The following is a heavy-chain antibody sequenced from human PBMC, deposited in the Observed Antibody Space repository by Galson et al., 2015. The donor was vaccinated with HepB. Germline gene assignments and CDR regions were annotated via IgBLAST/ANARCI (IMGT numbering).Heavy chain of an antibody. CDR3: TTARVRRYCGGTSCYANFDY. D-gene: IGHD2-2*01. J-gene: IGHJ4*02. V-gene: IGHV3-15*01. Sequence: SLRLSCAASGFTFTNAWMNWVRQAPGKGLEWVGRIKSKANGGTTDYAEPVKGRFTISRDDSRNTLYLQMNSLKTEDTAVYYCTTARVRRYCGGTSCYANFDYWGQGTLVTVSS. CDR1: GFTFTNAW. CDR2: IKSKANGGTT.